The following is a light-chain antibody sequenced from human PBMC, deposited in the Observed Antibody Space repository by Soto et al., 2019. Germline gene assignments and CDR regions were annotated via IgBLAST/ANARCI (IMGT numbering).Light chain of an antibody. J-gene: IGLJ3*02. CDR3: SSYTSSSTLWV. Sequence: QSALTQPASVSGSPGQSITISCTGTSGDVGVYDHVSWYQQHPGKAPKLMIYEVSDRPSGVSSRFSGSKSGNTASLTVSGLQAEDEADYYCSSYTSSSTLWVFGGGTKLTVL. CDR2: EVS. CDR1: SGDVGVYDH. V-gene: IGLV2-14*01.